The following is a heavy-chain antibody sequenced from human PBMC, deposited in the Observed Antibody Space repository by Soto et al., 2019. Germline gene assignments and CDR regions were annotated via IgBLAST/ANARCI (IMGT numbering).Heavy chain of an antibody. CDR1: GFTFSSYS. CDR3: ARDPRGCSGGSCYPNYYYYYMDV. J-gene: IGHJ6*03. Sequence: GGSLRLSCAASGFTFSSYSMNWVRQAPGKGLEWVSYISSSSSTIYYADSVKGRFTISRDNAKNSLYLQMNSLRAEDTAVYYCARDPRGCSGGSCYPNYYYYYMDVWGKGTTVTVSS. CDR2: ISSSSSTI. V-gene: IGHV3-48*01. D-gene: IGHD2-15*01.